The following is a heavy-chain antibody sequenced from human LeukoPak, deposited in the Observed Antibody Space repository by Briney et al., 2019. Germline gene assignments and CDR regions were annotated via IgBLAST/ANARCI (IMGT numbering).Heavy chain of an antibody. D-gene: IGHD2-21*01. CDR3: AGRPSYCGGDCTFDY. V-gene: IGHV4-34*01. J-gene: IGHJ4*02. CDR1: GGSFSGYY. Sequence: SETLSLTCAVYGGSFSGYYWSWIRQPPGKGLEWIGEINHSGSTNYNPSLKSRVTISVDTSKNQFSLKLSSVTAADTAVYYCAGRPSYCGGDCTFDYWGQGTLVTVSS. CDR2: INHSGST.